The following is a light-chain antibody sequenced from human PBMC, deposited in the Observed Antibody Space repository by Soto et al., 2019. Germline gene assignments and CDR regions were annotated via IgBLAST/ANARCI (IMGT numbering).Light chain of an antibody. V-gene: IGLV2-11*01. Sequence: QSALTQPRSVSGSPGQSVTISCTGTSSDVGDYKYVSWYRQDPGKAPKIIIYDISERPSGVPDRFSGSKSSNTASLTISGLQAEDESDYYCCSYAGSYSYVFGTGTKVTVL. CDR2: DIS. J-gene: IGLJ1*01. CDR3: CSYAGSYSYV. CDR1: SSDVGDYKY.